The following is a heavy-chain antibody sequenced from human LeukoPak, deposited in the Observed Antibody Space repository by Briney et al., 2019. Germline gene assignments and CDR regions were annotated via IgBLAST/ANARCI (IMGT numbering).Heavy chain of an antibody. CDR2: INPNSGGT. CDR3: ARTKDRITMIVVAQYDY. Sequence: GASVKVSCKASGYTFTGYYMHWVRQAPGQVLEWMGWINPNSGGTNYAQKFQGGVTMTRDTSISTAYMELSRLRSDDTAVYYCARTKDRITMIVVAQYDYWGQGTLVTVSS. D-gene: IGHD3-22*01. J-gene: IGHJ4*02. CDR1: GYTFTGYY. V-gene: IGHV1-2*02.